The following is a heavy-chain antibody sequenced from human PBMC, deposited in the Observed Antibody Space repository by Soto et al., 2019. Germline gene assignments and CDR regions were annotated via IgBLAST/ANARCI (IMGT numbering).Heavy chain of an antibody. Sequence: TLSLTCYISFYSISIGYYWGLIRQPPGKGLEWIGSIYHSGSTYYNPSLKSRVTISVDTSKNQFSLKLKSVTSADTAVYFCSRGSDSTGYWLDPWGRGTPVTVSS. D-gene: IGHD2-8*02. J-gene: IGHJ5*02. V-gene: IGHV4-38-2*02. CDR2: IYHSGST. CDR1: FYSISIGYY. CDR3: SRGSDSTGYWLDP.